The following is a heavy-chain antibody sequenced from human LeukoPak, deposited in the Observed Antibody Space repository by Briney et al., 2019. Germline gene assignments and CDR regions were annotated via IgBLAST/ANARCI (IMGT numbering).Heavy chain of an antibody. D-gene: IGHD3-10*01. V-gene: IGHV5-51*01. Sequence: GESLKISCQGPGYSFTSYWIGWVRQMPGKGLEWMGIIYPGDSETRYSPSFQGQVTISVDKSISTAYLQWSSLKASDTAMYYCARQRSYYVDYWGQGTLVTVSS. CDR1: GYSFTSYW. CDR2: IYPGDSET. J-gene: IGHJ4*02. CDR3: ARQRSYYVDY.